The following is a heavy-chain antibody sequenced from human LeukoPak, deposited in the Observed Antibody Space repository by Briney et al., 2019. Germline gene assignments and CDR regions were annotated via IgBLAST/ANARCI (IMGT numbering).Heavy chain of an antibody. CDR1: GGSTSSYY. Sequence: PSETLSLTCTVSGGSTSSYYWSWIRQPAGKGLEWIGRIYTTGSTNYNPSLKSRVTMSVDTSKNQFSLKLSSVTAADTAVYYCARDQYYYDRSGYPVNWFDSWGQGTLVTVSS. CDR3: ARDQYYYDRSGYPVNWFDS. D-gene: IGHD3-22*01. J-gene: IGHJ5*01. V-gene: IGHV4-4*07. CDR2: IYTTGST.